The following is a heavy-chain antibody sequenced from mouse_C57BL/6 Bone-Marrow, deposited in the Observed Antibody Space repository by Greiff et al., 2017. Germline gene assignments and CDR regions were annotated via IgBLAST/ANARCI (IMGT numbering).Heavy chain of an antibody. CDR2: IWTGGGT. CDR1: GFLLTSYA. V-gene: IGHV2-9-1*01. CDR3: ARNLKCSNYGYVDV. J-gene: IGHJ1*03. D-gene: IGHD1-1*01. Sequence: QVQLKESGPGLVAPSQSLSITCTVSGFLLTSYAISWVRPPPGKGLAWLGEIWTGGGTNYNSDLKSSLSIRKDNSKSQFFLKMNSLQTEDTAGYYCARNLKCSNYGYVDVGGTGTTVTVAS.